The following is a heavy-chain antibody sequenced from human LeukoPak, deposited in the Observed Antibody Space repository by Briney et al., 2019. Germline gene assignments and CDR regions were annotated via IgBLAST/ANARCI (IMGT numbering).Heavy chain of an antibody. J-gene: IGHJ6*03. CDR1: GFTFSDYT. Sequence: GGSLRLSCAASGFTFSDYTMYWVRQAPGKGLEWVSSISGSSSYIYYADSVKGRFTISRDNAKNSLYLQMNSLRAEDTAVYYCASPTVLRYFDWLPGEYYYYYMDVWGKGTTVTISS. CDR2: ISGSSSYI. D-gene: IGHD3-9*01. CDR3: ASPTVLRYFDWLPGEYYYYYMDV. V-gene: IGHV3-21*04.